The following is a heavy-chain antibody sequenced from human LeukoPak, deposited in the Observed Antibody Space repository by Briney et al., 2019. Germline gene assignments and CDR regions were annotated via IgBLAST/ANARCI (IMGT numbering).Heavy chain of an antibody. J-gene: IGHJ4*02. CDR1: GDTFYRYG. V-gene: IGHV1-18*01. CDR3: VRDGRFEYSHFYYFDY. Sequence: GASVKVSCKASGDTFYRYGISWVRQAPGQGLEWMAWISVYNDNRRYAQNFQGRVTLTTDKSTSTAYMELRSLKSDDTATYYCVRDGRFEYSHFYYFDYWGQGTQVTVSS. D-gene: IGHD5-12*01. CDR2: ISVYNDNR.